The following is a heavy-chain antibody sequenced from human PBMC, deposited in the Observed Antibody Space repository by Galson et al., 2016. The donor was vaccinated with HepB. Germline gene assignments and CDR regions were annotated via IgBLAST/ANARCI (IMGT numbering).Heavy chain of an antibody. CDR2: IFHSGSA. J-gene: IGHJ4*02. CDR3: ARDKIVVAVSDH. CDR1: GYSISSGFY. V-gene: IGHV4-38-2*02. D-gene: IGHD2-15*01. Sequence: SETLSLTCAVSGYSISSGFYWTWIRQPPGKGLEWIATIFHSGSASYNPSLKSRVTISVNTSNNHFSLKLTSVTAADTAMYYCARDKIVVAVSDHWGRGTLVTVSS.